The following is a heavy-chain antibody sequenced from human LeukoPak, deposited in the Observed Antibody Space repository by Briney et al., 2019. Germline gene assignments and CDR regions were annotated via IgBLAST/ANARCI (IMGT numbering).Heavy chain of an antibody. D-gene: IGHD3-10*01. Sequence: SETLSLTCTVSGGSISSSSYYWGWIRQPPGKGLEWIGSIYYSGSTYYNPSLKSRVTISVDTSKNLFSLRLTSTTAADTALYYCARYYFGSGSPWGQGVLVTVSS. CDR3: ARYYFGSGSP. V-gene: IGHV4-39*07. CDR2: IYYSGST. CDR1: GGSISSSSYY. J-gene: IGHJ5*02.